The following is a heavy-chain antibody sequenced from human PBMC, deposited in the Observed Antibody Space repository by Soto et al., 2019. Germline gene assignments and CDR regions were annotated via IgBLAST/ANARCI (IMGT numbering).Heavy chain of an antibody. CDR1: GFTFSSYG. CDR2: IKSDGSNK. CDR3: AKPRSGLEWPPFDP. V-gene: IGHV3-30*18. J-gene: IGHJ5*02. Sequence: GGSLRLSCAASGFTFSSYGMHWVRQAPGKGLEWVAVIKSDGSNKYYTDSVKGRFTISRDNSRNTLYLQMNNLRAEDTAVYYCAKPRSGLEWPPFDPWGQGTLVTVSS. D-gene: IGHD3-3*01.